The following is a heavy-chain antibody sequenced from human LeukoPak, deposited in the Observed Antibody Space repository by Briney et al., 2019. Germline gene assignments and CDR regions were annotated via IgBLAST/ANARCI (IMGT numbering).Heavy chain of an antibody. J-gene: IGHJ2*01. CDR1: GGSISSSSYY. D-gene: IGHD3-22*01. Sequence: SETLSLTCTVSGGSISSSSYYWGWIRQPPGKGLEWIGSIYYSGSTYYNPSLKSRVTISVDTSKNQFSLKLSSVTAADTAVYYCARYDSSGYSNWYFDLWGRGTLVTVSS. CDR3: ARYDSSGYSNWYFDL. CDR2: IYYSGST. V-gene: IGHV4-39*07.